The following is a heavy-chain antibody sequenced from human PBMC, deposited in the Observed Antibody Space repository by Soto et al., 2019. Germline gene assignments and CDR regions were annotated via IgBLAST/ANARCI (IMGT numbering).Heavy chain of an antibody. V-gene: IGHV4-4*07. CDR2: IYTSGST. J-gene: IGHJ4*02. CDR1: GGSISRYY. CDR3: ARESITMIVGGYFDY. D-gene: IGHD3-22*01. Sequence: SETLSLTCTVSGGSISRYYWSWIRQPAGKGLEWIGRIYTSGSTNYNPSLKSRVTMSVDTSKNQFSLKLSSVTAADTAVYYCARESITMIVGGYFDYWGQGTLVTVSS.